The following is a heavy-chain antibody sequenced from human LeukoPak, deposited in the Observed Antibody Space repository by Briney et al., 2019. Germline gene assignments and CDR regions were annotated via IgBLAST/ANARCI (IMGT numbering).Heavy chain of an antibody. J-gene: IGHJ4*02. V-gene: IGHV3-30*18. D-gene: IGHD6-13*01. CDR1: GFTSSSYG. Sequence: VGSLRLSCAASGFTSSSYGMHWVRQAPGKGLEWVGLILYDGSNKYYADPVKGRFTISRDNSKNTLYLQMNSLRAEDTAVYYCAKDLGSNWYFDYWGQGTLVTVSS. CDR3: AKDLGSNWYFDY. CDR2: ILYDGSNK.